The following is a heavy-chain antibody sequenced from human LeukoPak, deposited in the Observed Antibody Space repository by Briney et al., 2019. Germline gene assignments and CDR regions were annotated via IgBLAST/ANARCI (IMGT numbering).Heavy chain of an antibody. CDR3: ARFPSEYCSSTSCYGDAFDI. V-gene: IGHV4-59*01. Sequence: PSETLSLTCIVSGGSISGYYWSWIRQPPGKGLEYIGHISYTGTTNYNPSLKSRITISVDTSKNQFSLKLSSVTAEDTAVYYCARFPSEYCSSTSCYGDAFDIWGQGTMVTVSS. CDR2: ISYTGTT. J-gene: IGHJ3*02. CDR1: GGSISGYY. D-gene: IGHD2-2*01.